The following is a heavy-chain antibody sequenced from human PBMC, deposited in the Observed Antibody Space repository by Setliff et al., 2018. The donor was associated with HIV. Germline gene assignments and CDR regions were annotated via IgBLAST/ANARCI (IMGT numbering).Heavy chain of an antibody. J-gene: IGHJ4*02. V-gene: IGHV4-34*01. Sequence: PSETLSLTCAVYGGSFSDYPWNWIRQPPGKGLEWIGEINHSGTTNYNPSLRSRVSTSVDTSKKQFSLNLSSVTAADTAVYYCARRGWNGYQSFDFWGQGSLVTVSS. CDR1: GGSFSDYP. CDR3: ARRGWNGYQSFDF. CDR2: INHSGTT. D-gene: IGHD5-12*01.